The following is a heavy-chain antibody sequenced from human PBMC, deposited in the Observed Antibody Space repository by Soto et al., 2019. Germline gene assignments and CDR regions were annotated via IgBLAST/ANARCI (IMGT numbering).Heavy chain of an antibody. J-gene: IGHJ4*02. D-gene: IGHD4-17*01. V-gene: IGHV3-33*01. CDR1: GFTFSSYG. CDR3: ASAPTGCYYFDY. Sequence: QVQLVESGGGVVQPGRSLRLSCAASGFTFSSYGMHWVRQAPGKGLEWVAVIWYDGSNKYYADSVKGRFTISRDNSKNTLYLQMNSLRAEDTAVYYCASAPTGCYYFDYWGQGTLVTVSS. CDR2: IWYDGSNK.